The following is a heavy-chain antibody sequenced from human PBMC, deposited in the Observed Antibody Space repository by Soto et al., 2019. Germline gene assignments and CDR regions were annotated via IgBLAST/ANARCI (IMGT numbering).Heavy chain of an antibody. Sequence: QVQLVQSGAEVKKPGSSVKVSCKASGGTFSSYAISWVRQAPGQGLEWFGGITPIFGTANYAQKFQGRVTITAGESTSTDYMERSSLRSEDTAVYYCARDLGGYCSCGSCYSGAFDIWGQGTMVTVSS. D-gene: IGHD2-15*01. CDR2: ITPIFGTA. CDR3: ARDLGGYCSCGSCYSGAFDI. V-gene: IGHV1-69*01. J-gene: IGHJ3*02. CDR1: GGTFSSYA.